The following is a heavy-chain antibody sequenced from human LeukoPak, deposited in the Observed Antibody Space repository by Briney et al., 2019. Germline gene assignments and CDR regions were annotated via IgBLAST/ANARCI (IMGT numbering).Heavy chain of an antibody. J-gene: IGHJ4*02. V-gene: IGHV3-48*02. CDR3: DPHDSSSQF. Sequence: GGSLRLSCAASGFTFSTYPINWVRQAPGRGLEWISHIRDSGITDYADSVKGRFTTSRDNSKNTLSLQMNNLRDDDTAVYYCDPHDSSSQFWGQGTLVTVSS. D-gene: IGHD6-6*01. CDR1: GFTFSTYP. CDR2: IRDSGIT.